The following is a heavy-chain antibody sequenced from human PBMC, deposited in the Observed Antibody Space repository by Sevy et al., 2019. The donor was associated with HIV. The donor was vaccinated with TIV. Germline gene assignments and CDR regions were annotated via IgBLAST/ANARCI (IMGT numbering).Heavy chain of an antibody. CDR1: GFIFSEYT. D-gene: IGHD6-13*01. Sequence: GGSLRLSCAASGFIFSEYTLHWVRQAPGTGLEWVAVISYDGSFTYYADSVEGRFTISRDNSKNTLFLQMNSLRHEDTAVYYCARSQSSSWHYFDYWGQGTLVTVSS. V-gene: IGHV3-30*04. J-gene: IGHJ4*02. CDR3: ARSQSSSWHYFDY. CDR2: ISYDGSFT.